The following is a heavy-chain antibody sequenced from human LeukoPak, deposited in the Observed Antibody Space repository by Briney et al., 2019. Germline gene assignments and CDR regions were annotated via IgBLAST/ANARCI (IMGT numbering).Heavy chain of an antibody. V-gene: IGHV4-34*01. J-gene: IGHJ4*02. CDR3: ARVDDRNYYYYFDY. D-gene: IGHD3-22*01. Sequence: PSETLSLTCAVYGGSFSGYYWSWIRQPPGKGLEWIGEINHSGSTNYNPSLKSRVTMSVDTSKNQFSLKLTSVTAADTAVYYCARVDDRNYYYYFDYWGQGTLVTVSS. CDR1: GGSFSGYY. CDR2: INHSGST.